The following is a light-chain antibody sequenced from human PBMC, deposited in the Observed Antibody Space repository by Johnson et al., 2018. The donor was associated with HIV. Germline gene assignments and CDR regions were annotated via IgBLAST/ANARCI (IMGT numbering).Light chain of an antibody. Sequence: QSVLTQPPSVSAAPGQKVTISCSGSSSNIGNNYVSWYQQLPGTAPKLLIYDNNKRPSGIPDRFSGSKSGTSATLGIIELQTGDEADYYCGTWDSSLSAYVFGPWTKVTVL. CDR1: SSNIGNNY. CDR3: GTWDSSLSAYV. CDR2: DNN. J-gene: IGLJ1*01. V-gene: IGLV1-51*01.